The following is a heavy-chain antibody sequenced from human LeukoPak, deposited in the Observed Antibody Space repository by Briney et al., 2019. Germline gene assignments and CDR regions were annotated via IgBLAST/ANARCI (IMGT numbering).Heavy chain of an antibody. D-gene: IGHD2-15*01. J-gene: IGHJ4*02. V-gene: IGHV3-23*01. CDR1: GFTFSSYA. CDR2: ISGSGAST. CDR3: AKEHIVVVVAASGGDY. Sequence: GGSLRLSCAASGFTFSSYAMSWVRQAPGKGLEWVSAISGSGASTYYADSVKGLFTISRDNSKNTLYLQMNSLRAEDTAVYYCAKEHIVVVVAASGGDYWGQGTLVTVSS.